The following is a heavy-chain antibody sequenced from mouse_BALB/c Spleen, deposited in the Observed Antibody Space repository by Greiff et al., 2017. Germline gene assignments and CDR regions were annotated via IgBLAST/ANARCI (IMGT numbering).Heavy chain of an antibody. J-gene: IGHJ4*01. CDR3: ARYDYAMDY. Sequence: EVQVVESGGGLVQPGGSRKLSCAASGFTFSSFGMHWVRQAPEKGLEWVAYISSGSSTIYYADTVKGRFTISRDNPKNTLFLQITSLRSEDTAMYYCARYDYAMDYWGQGTSVTVSS. CDR2: ISSGSSTI. CDR1: GFTFSSFG. V-gene: IGHV5-17*02. D-gene: IGHD2-14*01.